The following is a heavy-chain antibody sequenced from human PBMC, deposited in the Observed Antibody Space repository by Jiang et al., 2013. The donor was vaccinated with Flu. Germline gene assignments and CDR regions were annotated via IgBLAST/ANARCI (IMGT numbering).Heavy chain of an antibody. V-gene: IGHV1-69*06. Sequence: VKKPGSSVRVSCKSSGGTFSSYSFSWVRQAPGKGLEWVGGISTISGSADYAQTFEGRVTIEADKSTSAVYMEVNNLRPEDTAVYFCARSSGSSWDHYQYGMFVWGQGTTVTVPS. CDR1: GGTFSSYS. D-gene: IGHD3-10*01. J-gene: IGHJ6*02. CDR3: ARSSGSSWDHYQYGMFV. CDR2: ISTISGSA.